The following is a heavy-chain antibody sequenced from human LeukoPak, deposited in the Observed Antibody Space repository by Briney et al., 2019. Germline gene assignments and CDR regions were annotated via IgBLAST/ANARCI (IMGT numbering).Heavy chain of an antibody. D-gene: IGHD2-2*01. CDR2: IYYSGST. V-gene: IGHV4-59*01. CDR3: ARVSVLVPTAARSYWYIDL. CDR1: GGSMSSYY. J-gene: IGHJ2*01. Sequence: NPSETLSLTCTVSGGSMSSYYWSWIRQPPGEGLEWIGYIYYSGSTNYNPSLQSRVTISVDTSKNQFSLKMTSVTAADTAVYYCARVSVLVPTAARSYWYIDLWGRGTLVTVSS.